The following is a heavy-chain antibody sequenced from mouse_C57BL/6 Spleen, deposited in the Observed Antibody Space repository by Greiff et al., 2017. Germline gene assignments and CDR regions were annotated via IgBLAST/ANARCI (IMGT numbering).Heavy chain of an antibody. V-gene: IGHV14-3*01. CDR3: ASRAYDCDAAGFAY. CDR1: GFNIKNTY. Sequence: EVQLQQSVAELVRPGASVKLSCTASGFNIKNTYMHWVKQRPEQGLEWIGRIDPANGNTKYAPKFQGKATITADTSSNTAYLQLSSQISEDTAIYYCASRAYDCDAAGFAYWGKGTLVTVSA. J-gene: IGHJ3*01. D-gene: IGHD2-4*01. CDR2: IDPANGNT.